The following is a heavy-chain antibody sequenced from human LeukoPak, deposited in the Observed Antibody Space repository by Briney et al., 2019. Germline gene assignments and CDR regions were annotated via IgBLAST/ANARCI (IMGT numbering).Heavy chain of an antibody. CDR3: ARERTLTSCYDY. Sequence: ASMKVSCKASGYTFTGYYMHAGRQAPGQGVAGMGGINPNSGGTNNAQKFQGSVTMTRDTSISTAYMELSRLRSDDTAVYYCARERTLTSCYDYWGQGTLVTVSS. V-gene: IGHV1-2*02. CDR1: GYTFTGYY. D-gene: IGHD2-15*01. CDR2: INPNSGGT. J-gene: IGHJ4*02.